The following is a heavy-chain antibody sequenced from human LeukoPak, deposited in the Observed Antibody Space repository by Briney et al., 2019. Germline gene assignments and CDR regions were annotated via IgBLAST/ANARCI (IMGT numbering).Heavy chain of an antibody. J-gene: IGHJ6*04. Sequence: GGSLRLSCEASGFTFSAYRMNWVRQAPGKGLEWVSSISSSSTYIYYVDSVQGRFTISRDNAKNSLYLQINSLRAEDTAVYYCARDSKLYCSSTSCYMDVWGKGTTATVSS. CDR1: GFTFSAYR. CDR2: ISSSSTYI. D-gene: IGHD2-2*01. V-gene: IGHV3-21*01. CDR3: ARDSKLYCSSTSCYMDV.